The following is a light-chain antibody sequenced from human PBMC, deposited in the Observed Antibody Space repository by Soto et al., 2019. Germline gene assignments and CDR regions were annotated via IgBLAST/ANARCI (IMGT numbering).Light chain of an antibody. CDR3: QQYNNWPPIT. CDR1: QSVGSSY. J-gene: IGKJ5*01. CDR2: XAX. Sequence: EIVLTQSPGTLSLSPGDRATLSCRASQSVGSSYLAWYXQKXGRXXRXXXXXAXTRATDIPARFSGSGSGTEFTLTISSLQSEDFAVYYCQQYNNWPPITFGQGTRLESK. V-gene: IGKV3-15*01.